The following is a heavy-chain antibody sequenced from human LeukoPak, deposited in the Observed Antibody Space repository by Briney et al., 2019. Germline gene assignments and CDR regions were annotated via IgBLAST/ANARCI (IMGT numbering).Heavy chain of an antibody. V-gene: IGHV1-2*02. CDR1: GYTFTGYY. CDR2: INPNSGGT. D-gene: IGHD2-21*02. Sequence: ASVKVSCKDSGYTFTGYYMHRVRQAPGQGLEWMGWINPNSGGTNYAQKFQGRVTMTRDTSISTAYMELGRLRSDDTAVYYCARGFRHIVVVTGPDAFDIWGQGTMVTVSS. J-gene: IGHJ3*02. CDR3: ARGFRHIVVVTGPDAFDI.